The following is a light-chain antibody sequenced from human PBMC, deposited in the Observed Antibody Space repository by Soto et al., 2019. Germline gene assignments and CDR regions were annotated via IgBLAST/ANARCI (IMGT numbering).Light chain of an antibody. J-gene: IGLJ1*01. CDR1: SSDVGSYNS. CDR2: EGS. CDR3: CSNAVGSTYV. Sequence: QSVLTQPASVSGSPGQSIAISCTGTSSDVGSYNSVSWYQQHPGKAPKLMIYEGSKRPSGVSDRFSGSKSGNTASLTISGLQAEDEADYYCCSNAVGSTYVFGTGTKVTVL. V-gene: IGLV2-23*01.